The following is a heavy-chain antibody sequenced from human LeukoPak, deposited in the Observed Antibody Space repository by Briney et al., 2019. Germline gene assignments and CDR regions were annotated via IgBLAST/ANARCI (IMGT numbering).Heavy chain of an antibody. J-gene: IGHJ5*02. CDR3: ARGRSSTSRKGYMGRWFDP. CDR1: GGSFSGYY. V-gene: IGHV4-34*01. D-gene: IGHD2-2*01. CDR2: INHSGST. Sequence: SETLSLTCAVYGGSFSGYYWSWIRQLPGKGLEWIGEINHSGSTNYNPSLKSRVTISVDTSKNQFSLKLSSVTAADTAVYYCARGRSSTSRKGYMGRWFDPWGQGTLVTVSS.